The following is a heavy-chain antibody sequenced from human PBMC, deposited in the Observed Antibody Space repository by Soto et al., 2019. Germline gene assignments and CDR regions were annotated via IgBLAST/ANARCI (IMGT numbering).Heavy chain of an antibody. D-gene: IGHD2-21*02. CDR2: INAGNGNT. Sequence: QVQLVQSGAEEKKPGASVKVSCKASGYTFTSYAMHWVRQAPGQRLGWLGWINAGNGNTKYSQKFQGRVTMTRDTSASTADMELSSLRSQETAVYYCARSIVVVTGRDYWGQGALGSVSS. V-gene: IGHV1-3*05. CDR3: ARSIVVVTGRDY. J-gene: IGHJ4*02. CDR1: GYTFTSYA.